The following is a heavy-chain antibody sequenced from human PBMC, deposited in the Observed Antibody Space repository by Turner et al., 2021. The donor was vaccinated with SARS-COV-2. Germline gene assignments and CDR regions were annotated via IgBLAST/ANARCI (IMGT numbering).Heavy chain of an antibody. V-gene: IGHV4-31*03. D-gene: IGHD1-26*01. CDR3: ARVIVGPTWWFDP. Sequence: QVHLQESGPGLVKPSQTLSLTCTVSGGSISSGGYYWSWIRQHPGKGLEWIGYIYFSGTSYYNPSLKSRVTISVDTSKNQFALKLSSVTAADTAVYYCARVIVGPTWWFDPWGQGTLVTVSS. CDR1: GGSISSGGYY. J-gene: IGHJ5*02. CDR2: IYFSGTS.